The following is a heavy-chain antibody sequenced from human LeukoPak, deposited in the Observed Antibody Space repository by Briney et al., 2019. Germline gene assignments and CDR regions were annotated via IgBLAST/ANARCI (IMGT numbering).Heavy chain of an antibody. V-gene: IGHV1-2*02. CDR3: ARGYGPIVVVPAAEMDV. CDR2: INPNSDGT. Sequence: ASVKVSCKASGYTFTGYYMHWVRQAPGQGLEWMGWINPNSDGTNYAQKFQGRVTMTRDTSISTAYMELSRLRSDDTAVYYCARGYGPIVVVPAAEMDVWGKGTTVTVSS. CDR1: GYTFTGYY. J-gene: IGHJ6*04. D-gene: IGHD2-2*01.